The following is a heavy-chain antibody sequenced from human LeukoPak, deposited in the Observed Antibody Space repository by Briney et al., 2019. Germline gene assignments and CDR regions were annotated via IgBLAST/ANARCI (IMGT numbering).Heavy chain of an antibody. V-gene: IGHV3-30*03. CDR3: ARDQTYYDILTGYFPLGY. J-gene: IGHJ4*02. CDR1: GFTFSSYW. D-gene: IGHD3-9*01. Sequence: GGSLRLSCVASGFTFSSYWMTWVRQAPGKGLEWVAVISYDGSNKYYADSVKGRFTISRDNSKNTLYLQMNSLRAEDTAVYYCARDQTYYDILTGYFPLGYWGQGTLVTVSS. CDR2: ISYDGSNK.